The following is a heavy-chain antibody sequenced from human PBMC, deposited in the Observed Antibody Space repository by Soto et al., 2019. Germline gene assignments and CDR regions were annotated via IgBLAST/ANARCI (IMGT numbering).Heavy chain of an antibody. CDR1: GFSFTNYW. D-gene: IGHD3-22*01. CDR3: ARLSDSSGSDF. V-gene: IGHV5-10-1*01. Sequence: GESLKISCEGSGFSFTNYWISWVRQMPGKGLEWMGGIDPSNSHVTYSPSFQGHVTISVDKSIGTAYLQWSNLKASDTAMYFCARLSDSSGSDFWGQGTVVTVSS. J-gene: IGHJ4*02. CDR2: IDPSNSHV.